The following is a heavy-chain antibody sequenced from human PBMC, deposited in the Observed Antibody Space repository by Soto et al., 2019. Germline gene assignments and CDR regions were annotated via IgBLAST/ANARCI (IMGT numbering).Heavy chain of an antibody. CDR2: ILPLLNTV. D-gene: IGHD5-12*01. J-gene: IGHJ4*02. CDR1: GGTFSNDI. Sequence: QVQLVQSGAEVKKPGSSVKVSCKTSGGTFSNDIITWVRQAPGQGLEWMGRILPLLNTVNYAQKFQGRVTITADKSTGTAYMEMNSLTSEDTAVYYCARDSPIGSTFSGYDAIDYWGQGTLVTVSS. CDR3: ARDSPIGSTFSGYDAIDY. V-gene: IGHV1-69*08.